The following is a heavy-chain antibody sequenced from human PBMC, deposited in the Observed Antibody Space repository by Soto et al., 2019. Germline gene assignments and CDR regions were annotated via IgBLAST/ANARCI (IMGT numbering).Heavy chain of an antibody. CDR3: ARGLHSLFDY. Sequence: QVQLVESGGGVVQPGGSLRLSCAASGFTFSTYGMHWVRQAPGKGLELVAVIWYDGNNKYYADSLKGRFTISRDNSKNTLYVQMTSLRAEDTAVYYCARGLHSLFDYWGQGTLVTVSS. CDR2: IWYDGNNK. J-gene: IGHJ4*02. CDR1: GFTFSTYG. D-gene: IGHD2-21*01. V-gene: IGHV3-33*01.